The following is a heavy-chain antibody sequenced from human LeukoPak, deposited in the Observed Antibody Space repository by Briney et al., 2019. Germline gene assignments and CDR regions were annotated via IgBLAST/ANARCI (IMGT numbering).Heavy chain of an antibody. D-gene: IGHD6-25*01. CDR3: ARAPRPFDNSDYYFDY. J-gene: IGHJ4*02. V-gene: IGHV3-53*01. CDR2: IYSDSSA. CDR1: GITVSYNF. Sequence: AGGSLRLSCAASGITVSYNFMSWVRQAPGKGLEWVSVIYSDSSADYADSVKGRFTISRDDAKNTLYLQMNSRRAGDTAVYYCARAPRPFDNSDYYFDYWGQGSLVTVPS.